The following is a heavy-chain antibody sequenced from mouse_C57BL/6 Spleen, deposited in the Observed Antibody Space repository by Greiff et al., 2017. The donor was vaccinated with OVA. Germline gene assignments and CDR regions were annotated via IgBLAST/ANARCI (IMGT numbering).Heavy chain of an antibody. J-gene: IGHJ4*01. Sequence: DVKLVESGGGLVKPGGSLKLSCAASGFTFSDYGMHWVRQAPEKGLEWVAYISSGSSTIYYADTVKGRFTISRDNAKNTLFLQMTSLRSEDTAMYYCARIYYYGSMDYWGQGTSVTVSS. CDR2: ISSGSSTI. CDR3: ARIYYYGSMDY. V-gene: IGHV5-17*01. D-gene: IGHD1-1*01. CDR1: GFTFSDYG.